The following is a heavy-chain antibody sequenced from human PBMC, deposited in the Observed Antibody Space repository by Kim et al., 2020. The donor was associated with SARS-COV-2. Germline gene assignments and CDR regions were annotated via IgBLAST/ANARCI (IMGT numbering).Heavy chain of an antibody. CDR3: ATAGLRYFDWLSYYGMDV. CDR2: IYYSGST. CDR1: GGSISSGGYY. Sequence: SETLSLTCTVSGGSISSGGYYWSWIRQHPGKGLEWIGYIYYSGSTYYNPSLKSRVTISLDTSKNQFSLKLSSVTAADTAVYYCATAGLRYFDWLSYYGMDVWGQWTTVTVSS. D-gene: IGHD3-9*01. V-gene: IGHV4-31*03. J-gene: IGHJ6*02.